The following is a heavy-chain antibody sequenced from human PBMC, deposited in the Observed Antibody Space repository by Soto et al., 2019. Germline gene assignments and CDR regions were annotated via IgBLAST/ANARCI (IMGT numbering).Heavy chain of an antibody. D-gene: IGHD1-20*01. CDR2: IREDGTEE. CDR1: GFTFSSHW. CDR3: ARDPHDNWNDLDV. J-gene: IGHJ6*02. Sequence: EVQLVESGGGLVQPGGSLRLSCVASGFTFSSHWMSWVRQAPGKGLEWVANIREDGTEEYYVDSVRGRFTISRDNAKNSLYLQMKSLRVEDTAIYYCARDPHDNWNDLDVWGQGTTVTVSS. V-gene: IGHV3-7*05.